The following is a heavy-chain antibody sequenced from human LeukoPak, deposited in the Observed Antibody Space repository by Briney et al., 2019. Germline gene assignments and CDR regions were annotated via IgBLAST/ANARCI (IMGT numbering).Heavy chain of an antibody. CDR2: IYTSGST. D-gene: IGHD1-26*01. Sequence: SSQTLSLTCTVSGGSISSGSYYWSWIRQPPGKGLEWIGRIYTSGSTNYNPSLKSRVTISVDTSKNQFSLKLSSVTAADTAVYYCARAVGASFDYWGQGTLVTVSS. CDR3: ARAVGASFDY. J-gene: IGHJ4*02. V-gene: IGHV4-61*02. CDR1: GGSISSGSYY.